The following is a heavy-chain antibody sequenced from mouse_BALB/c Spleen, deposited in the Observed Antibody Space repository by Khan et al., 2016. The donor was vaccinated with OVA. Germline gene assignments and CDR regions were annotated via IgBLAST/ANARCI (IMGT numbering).Heavy chain of an antibody. CDR3: ARIKKIVATYFDD. V-gene: IGHV1S81*02. D-gene: IGHD1-1*01. CDR2: TNPTNGRT. Sequence: QVQLQQPGAELVKAGASVKMSCKASGYTFTSYWMHWVKQRLGQGLEWFAETNPTNGRTYYTEKFKSKATLTVDKSSSTAYMLLSGPTFEDSAVYDCARIKKIVATYFDDWGQGTTLTVSS. CDR1: GYTFTSYW. J-gene: IGHJ2*01.